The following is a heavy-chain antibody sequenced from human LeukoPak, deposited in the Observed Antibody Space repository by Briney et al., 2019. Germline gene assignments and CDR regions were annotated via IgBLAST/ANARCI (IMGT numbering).Heavy chain of an antibody. D-gene: IGHD3-22*01. CDR2: TRNQANRYTA. CDR1: GFTFSDHY. V-gene: IGHV3-72*01. J-gene: IGHJ6*02. CDR3: ARVGITYYYVSSGSYHGPFRGVLDV. Sequence: PGGSLRLSCAAPGFTFSDHYMAWVRQAPGKGLEWVGRTRNQANRYTAAYAASVKGRFTISRDDSKNSLYLQMNSLKTEDTAVYYWARVGITYYYVSSGSYHGPFRGVLDVWGQGTTVTVSS.